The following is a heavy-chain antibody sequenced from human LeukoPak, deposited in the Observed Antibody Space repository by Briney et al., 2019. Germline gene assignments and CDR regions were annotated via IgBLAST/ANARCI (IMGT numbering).Heavy chain of an antibody. CDR2: INHSGST. CDR3: ARGSHRGRYCSSTSCPRSYFDY. D-gene: IGHD2-2*01. Sequence: SETLSLTRAVYGGSFSGYYWSWIRQPPGKGLEWIGEINHSGSTNYNPSLKSRVTISVDTSKNQFSLKLSSVTAADTAVYYCARGSHRGRYCSSTSCPRSYFDYWGQGTLVTVSS. J-gene: IGHJ4*02. CDR1: GGSFSGYY. V-gene: IGHV4-34*01.